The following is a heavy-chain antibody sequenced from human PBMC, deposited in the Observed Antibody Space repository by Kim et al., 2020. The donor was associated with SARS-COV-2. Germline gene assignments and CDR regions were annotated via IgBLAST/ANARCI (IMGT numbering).Heavy chain of an antibody. J-gene: IGHJ6*02. CDR1: GGSISSSSYY. V-gene: IGHV4-39*01. Sequence: SETLSLTCTVSGGSISSSSYYWGWIRQPPGKGLEWIGSIYYSGSTYYNPSLKSRVTISVDTSKNQFSLKLSSVTAADTAVYYCARVGGYYYYGMDVWGQGTTVTVSS. CDR2: IYYSGST. D-gene: IGHD3-16*01. CDR3: ARVGGYYYYGMDV.